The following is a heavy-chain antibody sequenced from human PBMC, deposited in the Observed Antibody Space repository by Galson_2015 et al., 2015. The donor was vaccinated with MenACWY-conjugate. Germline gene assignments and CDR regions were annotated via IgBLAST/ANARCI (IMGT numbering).Heavy chain of an antibody. CDR3: EKGDTSVTAPFA. J-gene: IGHJ5*02. V-gene: IGHV3-23*01. D-gene: IGHD2-21*02. CDR1: GFTFSSYT. CDR2: IRGSGENT. Sequence: SLRLSRAASGFTFSSYTMSWVRQAPGKGLEWVSRIRGSGENTYYLDSVKGRFTVSRDNSHNTLYLQMNSLRSEDTAFYYCEKGDTSVTAPFAWGQGTLFTVSS.